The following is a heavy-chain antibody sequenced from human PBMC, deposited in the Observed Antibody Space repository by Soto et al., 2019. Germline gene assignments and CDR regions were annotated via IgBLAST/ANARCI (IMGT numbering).Heavy chain of an antibody. CDR1: GGSFSPYF. CDR3: ARLASGWQYYYFDF. V-gene: IGHV4-34*01. J-gene: IGHJ2*01. CDR2: INHSGST. Sequence: QVQLQQWGAGLLKPSETLSLTCAVYGGSFSPYFWSWIRQPPGKGLEWIGEINHSGSTNYNPSLTRRATLSVGTSKNQVALELTSVTAADTAVYYCARLASGWQYYYFDFWGRGTPVTVSS. D-gene: IGHD6-19*01.